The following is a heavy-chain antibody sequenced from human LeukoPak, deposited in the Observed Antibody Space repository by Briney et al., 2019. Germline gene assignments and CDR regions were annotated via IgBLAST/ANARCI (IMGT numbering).Heavy chain of an antibody. J-gene: IGHJ5*02. CDR1: RFTFSSYA. V-gene: IGHV3-23*01. Sequence: PGGYLRLSCAASRFTFSSYAMSWGRQAPGKGPEWVSGITAGGGGTYYADSVNGRFTISRGNFKNTLYLQMYSLKAEDTALYYCAKRGGTGNDYRALDPWGQGTVVTVSS. CDR2: ITAGGGGT. D-gene: IGHD3/OR15-3a*01. CDR3: AKRGGTGNDYRALDP.